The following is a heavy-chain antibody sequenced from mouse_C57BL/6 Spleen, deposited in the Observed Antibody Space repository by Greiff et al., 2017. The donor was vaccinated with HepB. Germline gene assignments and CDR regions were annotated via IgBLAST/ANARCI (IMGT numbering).Heavy chain of an antibody. CDR2: IRNKANGYTT. CDR3: ASLLTGFAY. D-gene: IGHD4-1*01. V-gene: IGHV7-3*01. CDR1: GFTFTDYY. Sequence: EVQLVESGGGLVQPGGSLSLSCAASGFTFTDYYMSWVRQPPGKALEWLGFIRNKANGYTTEYSASVKGRFTISRDNSQSILYLQMNALRAEDSATYYCASLLTGFAYWGQGTLVTVSA. J-gene: IGHJ3*01.